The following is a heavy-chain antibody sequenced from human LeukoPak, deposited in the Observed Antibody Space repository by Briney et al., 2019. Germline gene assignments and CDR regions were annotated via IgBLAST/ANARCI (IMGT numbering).Heavy chain of an antibody. D-gene: IGHD1-26*01. CDR2: ISYDGSNK. CDR3: ATGGGVAVADTTEWELLYAFDI. CDR1: GFTFSSYG. J-gene: IGHJ3*02. V-gene: IGHV3-30*03. Sequence: GGSLRLSCAASGFTFSSYGMHWVRQAPGKGLEWVAVISYDGSNKYYADSVKGRFTISRDNSKNTLYLQMNSLRAEDTAVYYCATGGGVAVADTTEWELLYAFDIWGQGTMVTVSS.